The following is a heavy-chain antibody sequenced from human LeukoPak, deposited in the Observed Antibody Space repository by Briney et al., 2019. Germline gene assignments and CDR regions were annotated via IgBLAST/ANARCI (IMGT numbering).Heavy chain of an antibody. D-gene: IGHD5-18*01. V-gene: IGHV1-2*02. Sequence: GASVKVSCKASGYTFTGYYMHWVRQAPGQGLEWMGWINPNSGGTNYAQKFHGRVTMTRDTSISTAYMELSRLRSDDTAVYYCARLAHVDTAMVTYYYYYMDVWGKGTTVTVSS. J-gene: IGHJ6*03. CDR3: ARLAHVDTAMVTYYYYYMDV. CDR1: GYTFTGYY. CDR2: INPNSGGT.